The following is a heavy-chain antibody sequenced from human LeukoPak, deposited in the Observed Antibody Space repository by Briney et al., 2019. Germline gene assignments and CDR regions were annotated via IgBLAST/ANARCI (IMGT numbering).Heavy chain of an antibody. Sequence: SETLSLTCTVSGGSLSSSSYYWGRIRQPPGKGPEWIGSIYYSGSTYYNPSLKSRVTISVDTSKNQFSLKLSSVTAADTAVYYCARHMGLGYSYGYPYFDYWGQGTLVTVSS. CDR1: GGSLSSSSYY. V-gene: IGHV4-39*01. D-gene: IGHD5-18*01. CDR2: IYYSGST. CDR3: ARHMGLGYSYGYPYFDY. J-gene: IGHJ4*02.